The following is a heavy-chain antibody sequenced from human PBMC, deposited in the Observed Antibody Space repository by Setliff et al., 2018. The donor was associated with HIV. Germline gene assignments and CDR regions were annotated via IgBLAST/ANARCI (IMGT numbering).Heavy chain of an antibody. V-gene: IGHV1-46*01. J-gene: IGHJ3*02. CDR3: ARAGGGATDQAFDI. CDR1: GYTFTSYF. Sequence: VASVKVSCKAFGYTFTSYFLHWVRQAPGQGLKWLGIIDPNGGATNNAQKLQGRLTVTTDTSTGTLYMELSNLRSDDSAVYYCARAGGGATDQAFDIWGQGTMVTVSS. D-gene: IGHD2-2*01. CDR2: IDPNGGAT.